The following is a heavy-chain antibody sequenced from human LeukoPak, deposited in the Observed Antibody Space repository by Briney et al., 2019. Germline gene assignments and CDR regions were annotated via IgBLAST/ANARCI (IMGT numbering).Heavy chain of an antibody. CDR3: AREYNGGLDY. D-gene: IGHD5-12*01. CDR1: GFTFSNYW. J-gene: IGHJ4*02. Sequence: GGSLRLSCAASGFTFSNYWMHWVRQTPGKGLVWVANIETDGTTIHYADSVKGRFTVSRDNAENTVYLQMNSLRAEDTGVYHCAREYNGGLDYWGQGTLVTVSS. CDR2: IETDGTTI. V-gene: IGHV3-74*01.